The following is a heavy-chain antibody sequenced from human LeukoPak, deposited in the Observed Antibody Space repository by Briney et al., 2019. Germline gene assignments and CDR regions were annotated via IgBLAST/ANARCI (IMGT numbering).Heavy chain of an antibody. D-gene: IGHD6-13*01. CDR2: ITTSSSNI. V-gene: IGHV3-21*01. CDR1: GFTFSGYT. CDR3: ARVGSSLTYYFDY. Sequence: GGSLRLSCAASGFTFSGYTTNWVRQAPGKGLEWVSSITTSSSNIHYADSVKGRFTISRDNAKNSLYLQMNSLRPEDTAVYYCARVGSSLTYYFDYWGQGTLVTVSS. J-gene: IGHJ4*02.